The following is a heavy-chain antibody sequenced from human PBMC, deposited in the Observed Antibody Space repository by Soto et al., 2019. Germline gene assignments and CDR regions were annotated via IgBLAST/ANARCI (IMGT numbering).Heavy chain of an antibody. Sequence: GGSLRLSCAASGFTVSSNYMSWVRQAPGKGLERVSVIYSGGSTYYADSVKGRFTISRDNSKNTLYLQMNSLRAEDTAVYYCARRALKTDPYFDYWGQGTLVTVSS. J-gene: IGHJ4*02. CDR1: GFTVSSNY. CDR3: ARRALKTDPYFDY. CDR2: IYSGGST. V-gene: IGHV3-66*04.